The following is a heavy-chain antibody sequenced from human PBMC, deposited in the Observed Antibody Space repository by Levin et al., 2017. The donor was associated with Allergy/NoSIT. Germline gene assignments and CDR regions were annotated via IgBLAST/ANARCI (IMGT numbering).Heavy chain of an antibody. J-gene: IGHJ5*02. V-gene: IGHV4-59*01. CDR2: ISYSGST. CDR3: AGLEVTAYSNWFDP. Sequence: SETLSLTCTVSGGSISSYYWSWIRQPPEKGLEWIGYISYSGSTNYNPSLKTRVTISLDTSKNQFSLKLRSVTAADTAVYDCAGLEVTAYSNWFDPWGQGTLVTVSS. CDR1: GGSISSYY. D-gene: IGHD2-21*01.